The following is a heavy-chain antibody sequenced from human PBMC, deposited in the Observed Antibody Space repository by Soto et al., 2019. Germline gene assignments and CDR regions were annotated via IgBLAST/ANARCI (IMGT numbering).Heavy chain of an antibody. CDR1: GGSTSGYY. Sequence: QVQLQESGPGLVKPSETVSVTCNVSGGSTSGYYWTWIRQSPGKGLEWIGYIHSSGTTTYNPSLKRRVTISIETSKNQVYLRVTSVTAADTAIYYCARHKKWAEQGWFDPWGQGTQVTVSS. V-gene: IGHV4-59*01. CDR2: IHSSGTT. J-gene: IGHJ5*02. D-gene: IGHD1-26*01. CDR3: ARHKKWAEQGWFDP.